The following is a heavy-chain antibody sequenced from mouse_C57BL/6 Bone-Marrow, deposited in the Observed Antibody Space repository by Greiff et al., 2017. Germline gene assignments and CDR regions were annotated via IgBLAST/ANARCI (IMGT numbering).Heavy chain of an antibody. D-gene: IGHD1-1*01. V-gene: IGHV3-1*02. Sequence: VQLQQSGPDLVKPSQSLSLTCTVTGYSITSGYNWHWIRQFPGNKLEWMGYIQYSGSTNYNPSLKSRISITRDTSKSQFFLQLNSVTTEDTATYYGARGGSVVPHWYFDVWGAGTTVTVSS. CDR3: ARGGSVVPHWYFDV. CDR2: IQYSGST. J-gene: IGHJ1*01. CDR1: GYSITSGYN.